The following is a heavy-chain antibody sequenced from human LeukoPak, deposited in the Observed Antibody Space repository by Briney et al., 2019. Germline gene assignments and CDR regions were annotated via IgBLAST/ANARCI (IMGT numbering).Heavy chain of an antibody. V-gene: IGHV4-4*07. J-gene: IGHJ3*02. CDR2: IYTSGST. CDR3: ARDYGSGSYYNIDDAFDI. CDR1: GGSISSYY. D-gene: IGHD3-10*01. Sequence: ASETLFLTCTVSGGSISSYYWSWIRQPAGKGLEWIGRIYTSGSTNYNPSLKSRVTMSVDTSKNQFSLKLSSVTAADTAVYYCARDYGSGSYYNIDDAFDIWGQGTMVTVSS.